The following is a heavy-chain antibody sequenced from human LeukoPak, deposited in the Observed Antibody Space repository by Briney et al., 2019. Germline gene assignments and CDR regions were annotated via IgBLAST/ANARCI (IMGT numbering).Heavy chain of an antibody. CDR3: ARDRCSSTSCYTYIGAFDI. J-gene: IGHJ3*02. Sequence: PSETLSLTCTVSGGSISSGDYYWSWIRQPPGKGLEWIGYIYYSGSTNYNPSLKSRVTISVDTSKNQFSLKLSSVTAADTAVYYCARDRCSSTSCYTYIGAFDIWGQGTMVTVSS. D-gene: IGHD2-2*02. CDR1: GGSISSGDYY. CDR2: IYYSGST. V-gene: IGHV4-61*08.